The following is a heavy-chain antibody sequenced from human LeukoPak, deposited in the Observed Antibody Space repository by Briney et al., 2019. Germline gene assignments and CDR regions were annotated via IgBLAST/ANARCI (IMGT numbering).Heavy chain of an antibody. V-gene: IGHV4-59*08. J-gene: IGHJ5*02. CDR1: GGSISSYY. D-gene: IGHD3-16*01. CDR2: IYYSGST. CDR3: ARHLGGWFDP. Sequence: SETLSLTCTVSGGSISSYYWSWIRQPPGKGPEWIGYIYYSGSTNYNPSLKSRVTISVDTSKNQFSLKLSSVTAADTAVYYCARHLGGWFDPWGQGTLVTVSS.